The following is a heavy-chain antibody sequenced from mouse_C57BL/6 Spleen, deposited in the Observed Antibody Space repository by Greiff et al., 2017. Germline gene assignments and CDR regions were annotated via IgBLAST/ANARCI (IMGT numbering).Heavy chain of an antibody. J-gene: IGHJ1*03. D-gene: IGHD1-1*01. CDR3: ARSPITTVVAYWYFDV. CDR2: LYPRYGST. Sequence: QVQLQQSDAELVKPGASVKISCKVSGYTFTDHPIHWLKPRPEQGLEWIGYLYPRYGSTKYNEMFKGKATLTADKSSSTAYMQLNSLTSEDSAVYCCARSPITTVVAYWYFDVWVTGTTVTGSS. V-gene: IGHV1-78*01. CDR1: GYTFTDHP.